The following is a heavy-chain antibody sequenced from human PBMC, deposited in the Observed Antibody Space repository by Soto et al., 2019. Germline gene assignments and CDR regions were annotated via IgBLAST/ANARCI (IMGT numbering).Heavy chain of an antibody. CDR3: ARNPHYYYDSSCQYYFDY. CDR1: GYTFTGYY. D-gene: IGHD3-22*01. J-gene: IGHJ4*02. V-gene: IGHV1-2*04. Sequence: ASVKVSCKASGYTFTGYYMHWVRQAPGQGLEWMGWINPNSGGTNYAQKFQGWVTMTRDTSISTAYMELSRLRSDDTAVYYCARNPHYYYDSSCQYYFDYWGQGTLVTVS. CDR2: INPNSGGT.